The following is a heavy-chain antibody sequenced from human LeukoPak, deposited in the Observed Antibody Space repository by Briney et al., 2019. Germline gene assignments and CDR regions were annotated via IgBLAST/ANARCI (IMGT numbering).Heavy chain of an antibody. V-gene: IGHV4-39*01. D-gene: IGHD3-22*01. CDR2: IYYSGRT. Sequence: TTSETLSLTCTVSGSSVSSSSSYWGWIRQPPGKGLEWIGSIYYSGRTYNNPSLKSRVTISVDTSKNQFSLKLSSVTAADTAVYYCARLHSSGYDYWGQGTLVTVSS. CDR3: ARLHSSGYDY. CDR1: GSSVSSSSSY. J-gene: IGHJ4*02.